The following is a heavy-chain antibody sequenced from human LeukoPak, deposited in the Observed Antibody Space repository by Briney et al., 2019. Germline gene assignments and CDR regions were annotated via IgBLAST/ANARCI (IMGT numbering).Heavy chain of an antibody. J-gene: IGHJ6*03. D-gene: IGHD6-13*01. Sequence: TSETLSLTCTVSGGPISSSYWTWIRQPPGKGLEWIGYIYTSGSTDYNPSLKSRVTISVDTSKNQFSLKLTSVTAADTAMYYCARQIAAPGNYYYYMDVWGKGTTVTVSS. CDR2: IYTSGST. CDR3: ARQIAAPGNYYYYMDV. CDR1: GGPISSSY. V-gene: IGHV4-4*09.